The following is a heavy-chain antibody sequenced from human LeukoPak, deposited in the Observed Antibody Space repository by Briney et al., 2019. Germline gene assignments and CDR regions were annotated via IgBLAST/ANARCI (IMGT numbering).Heavy chain of an antibody. CDR2: RNGGST. CDR3: ARDHPLIAATGSFDY. Sequence: RPGGSLRLSCAASGFTFDDYDMNWVRQAPGKGVEWVSGRNGGSTGYADSVKGRFTISRDNAKNSLYLQMNSLRAEDTALYYCARDHPLIAATGSFDYWGQGTLVTVSS. V-gene: IGHV3-20*04. CDR1: GFTFDDYD. D-gene: IGHD6-13*01. J-gene: IGHJ4*02.